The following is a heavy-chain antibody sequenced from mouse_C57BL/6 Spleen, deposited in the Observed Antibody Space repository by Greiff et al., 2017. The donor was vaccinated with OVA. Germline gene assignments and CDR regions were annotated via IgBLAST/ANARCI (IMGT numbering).Heavy chain of an antibody. CDR1: GYTFTGYW. D-gene: IGHD2-4*01. CDR3: ARWGDYDEDPWFAY. CDR2: ILPGSGST. J-gene: IGHJ3*01. V-gene: IGHV1-9*01. Sequence: QVQLQQSGAELMQPGASVKLSCKATGYTFTGYWIEWVKQRPGHGLEWIGEILPGSGSTNYNEKFKGKATFTADTSSNTAYMQLSSLTTEDSAIYCGARWGDYDEDPWFAYWGQGTLVTVSA.